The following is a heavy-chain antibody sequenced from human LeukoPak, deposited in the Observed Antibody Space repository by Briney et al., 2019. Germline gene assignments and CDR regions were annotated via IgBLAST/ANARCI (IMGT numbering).Heavy chain of an antibody. CDR3: ARGLWRGAPYYFDY. Sequence: GASVKVSCKASGYTFTGYYMHWVRQAPGQGLEWMGGINPNSGGTNYAQKFQGRVTMTRATSISTAYMELSRLRSDDTAVYYCARGLWRGAPYYFDYWGQGTLVTVSS. D-gene: IGHD1-26*01. V-gene: IGHV1-2*02. CDR2: INPNSGGT. J-gene: IGHJ4*02. CDR1: GYTFTGYY.